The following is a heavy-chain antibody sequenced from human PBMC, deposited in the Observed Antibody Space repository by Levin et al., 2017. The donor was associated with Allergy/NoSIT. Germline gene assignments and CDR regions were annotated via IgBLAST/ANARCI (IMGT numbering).Heavy chain of an antibody. Sequence: SETLSLTCAAYGGSFSGSYWSWIRQPPGKGLEWIWELNHSGSTNYNPSLKSRVTISVDTSKNQFSLNLSSVTAADRAVYCCARSPDLVGATPEDYWGQGTLVTVSS. CDR1: GGSFSGSY. V-gene: IGHV4-34*01. D-gene: IGHD1-26*01. CDR3: ARSPDLVGATPEDY. J-gene: IGHJ4*02. CDR2: LNHSGST.